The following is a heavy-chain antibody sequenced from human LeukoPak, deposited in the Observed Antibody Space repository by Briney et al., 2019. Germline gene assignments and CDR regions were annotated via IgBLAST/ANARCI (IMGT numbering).Heavy chain of an antibody. CDR1: GFTFSNYW. CDR2: IKQDGSEK. J-gene: IGHJ4*02. Sequence: GGSLRLSCAASGFTFSNYWMSWVRQAPGKGLEWVANIKQDGSEKYYVDSVKGRFTISRDNAKNSLYLQMNSLRAEDTAVYYCARDSRELPEYYFDYWGQGTLVTVSS. CDR3: ARDSRELPEYYFDY. V-gene: IGHV3-7*01. D-gene: IGHD3-10*01.